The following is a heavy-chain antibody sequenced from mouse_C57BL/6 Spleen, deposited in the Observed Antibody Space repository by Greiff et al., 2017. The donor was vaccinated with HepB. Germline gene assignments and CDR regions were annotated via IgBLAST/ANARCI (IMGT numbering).Heavy chain of an antibody. CDR2: IWSGGST. CDR1: GFSLTSYG. CDR3: ARGGYSNLYYFDY. J-gene: IGHJ2*01. D-gene: IGHD2-5*01. Sequence: VQLQQSGPGLVQPSQSLSITCTVSGFSLTSYGVHWVRQSPGKGLEWLGVIWSGGSTDYNAAFISRLSISKDNSKSQVFFKMNSLQADDTAIYYCARGGYSNLYYFDYWGQGTTLTVSS. V-gene: IGHV2-2*01.